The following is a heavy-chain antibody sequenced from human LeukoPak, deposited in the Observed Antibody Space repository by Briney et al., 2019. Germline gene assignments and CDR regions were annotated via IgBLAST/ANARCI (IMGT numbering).Heavy chain of an antibody. V-gene: IGHV4-59*01. CDR3: ARGASSGWSKVFDY. CDR1: GASISKYY. Sequence: PSETLSLTCTVSGASISKYYWSWIRQPPGKGLEWIGYTYYSGSTNYNPSLRSRVTISVDTSKNQFSLKLSSVTAADTAVYYCARGASSGWSKVFDYWGQGTLVTVSS. J-gene: IGHJ4*02. CDR2: TYYSGST. D-gene: IGHD6-19*01.